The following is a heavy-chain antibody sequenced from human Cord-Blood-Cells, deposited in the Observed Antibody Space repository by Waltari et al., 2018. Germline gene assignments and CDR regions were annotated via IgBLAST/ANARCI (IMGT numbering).Heavy chain of an antibody. CDR1: GGTFSSYT. CDR3: ARDQDSNYNGYFDL. V-gene: IGHV1-69*08. J-gene: IGHJ2*01. D-gene: IGHD4-4*01. CDR2: IIPVRGIA. Sequence: QVQLVQSGAEVKKPGSSVKVSCKASGGTFSSYTISWVRQAPGQGLEWMGRIIPVRGIANYAQKCQGRVTITADKSTSTAYMELSSLRSEDTAVYYCARDQDSNYNGYFDLWGRGTLVTVSS.